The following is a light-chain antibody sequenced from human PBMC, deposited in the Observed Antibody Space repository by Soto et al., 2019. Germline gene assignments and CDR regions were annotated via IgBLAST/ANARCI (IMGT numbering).Light chain of an antibody. CDR3: QHHGSSPPLT. CDR2: GDS. CDR1: QSVSSSY. J-gene: IGKJ4*01. V-gene: IGKV3-20*01. Sequence: EIVLTQSPGTLSLSPGERATLSCRTSQSVSSSYIAWYQQRPGQAPRLLIYGDSKTATDIPDPFSGSGSGTDFYPTISRLEPEDFAVYYCQHHGSSPPLTFGGGTKVEIK.